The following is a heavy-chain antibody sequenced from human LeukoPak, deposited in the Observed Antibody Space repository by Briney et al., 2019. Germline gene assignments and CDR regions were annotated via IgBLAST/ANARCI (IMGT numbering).Heavy chain of an antibody. D-gene: IGHD4-11*01. J-gene: IGHJ4*02. CDR3: ARYGDDCSNSIDY. Sequence: ASVKVSCKASGGTFSSYAISWVRQAPGQGLEWMGGIIPIFGTANYAQRFQGRVTITADESTSTAYMELSSLRSEDTAVYYCARYGDDCSNSIDYWGQGTLVTVSS. V-gene: IGHV1-69*13. CDR1: GGTFSSYA. CDR2: IIPIFGTA.